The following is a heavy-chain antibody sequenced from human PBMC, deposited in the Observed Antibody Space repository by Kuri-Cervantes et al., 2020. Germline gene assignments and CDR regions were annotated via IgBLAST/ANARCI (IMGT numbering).Heavy chain of an antibody. Sequence: GESLKISCAASGFTFSDYYMSWIRQAPGKGLEWVSYISSSGSTIYYADSVKGRFTISRDNAKNSLYLQMNSLRAEDTAVYYCAREGYYGSGSLYYYYYYMDVWGKGTTVTVSS. V-gene: IGHV3-11*04. CDR2: ISSSGSTI. D-gene: IGHD3-10*01. CDR3: AREGYYGSGSLYYYYYYMDV. J-gene: IGHJ6*03. CDR1: GFTFSDYY.